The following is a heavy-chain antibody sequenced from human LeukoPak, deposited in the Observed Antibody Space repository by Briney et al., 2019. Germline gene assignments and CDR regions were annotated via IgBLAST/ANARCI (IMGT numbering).Heavy chain of an antibody. CDR3: ARFRGFYYGLDL. J-gene: IGHJ6*02. D-gene: IGHD3-10*01. CDR2: IKNKANSYIT. Sequence: GGSLRLSCAASGSTFSDHYMDWVRQAPGKGLEWVGHIKNKANSYITEYAASVKGRFTISRDDSKNSLFLQMNSLKTDDMAVYYCARFRGFYYGLDLWGQGTTVIVSS. V-gene: IGHV3-72*01. CDR1: GSTFSDHY.